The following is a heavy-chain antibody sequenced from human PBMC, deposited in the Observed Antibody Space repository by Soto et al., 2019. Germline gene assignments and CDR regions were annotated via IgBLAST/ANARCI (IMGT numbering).Heavy chain of an antibody. CDR1: GYTFSSYG. J-gene: IGHJ3*02. V-gene: IGHV1-18*01. CDR3: ARMTVYGDPEAFEI. CDR2: ISAYKGNT. D-gene: IGHD2-21*02. Sequence: QVQLVQSGAEVKKPGASVKVSCKASGYTFSSYGITWVRQAPGQGLEWMGWISAYKGNTNYAQNLQGRVTMTTDTSTNTGYMELRSLRSDDTAVYYCARMTVYGDPEAFEIWGQGTMVTVSS.